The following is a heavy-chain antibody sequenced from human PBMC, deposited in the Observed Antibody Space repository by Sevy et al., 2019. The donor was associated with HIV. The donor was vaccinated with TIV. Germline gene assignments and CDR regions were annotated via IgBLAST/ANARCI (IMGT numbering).Heavy chain of an antibody. Sequence: GGSLRLSCAVSGSTFRNFWMSWVRQAPGKGLEWVANIRQDGSEKYYVDSVRGRFTISRDNAKNSLFLQLNSLRADDTAIYYCAKSYFGSGTSYGMDLWGRGTTVTVSS. CDR3: AKSYFGSGTSYGMDL. J-gene: IGHJ6*02. CDR2: IRQDGSEK. V-gene: IGHV3-7*01. D-gene: IGHD3-10*01. CDR1: GSTFRNFW.